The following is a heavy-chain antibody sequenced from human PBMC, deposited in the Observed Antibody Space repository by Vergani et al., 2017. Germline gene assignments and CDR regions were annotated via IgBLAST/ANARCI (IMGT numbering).Heavy chain of an antibody. CDR3: ARFYWQLTSFDY. J-gene: IGHJ4*02. CDR2: ISSSGSTI. D-gene: IGHD6-13*01. V-gene: IGHV3-48*04. CDR1: GFTFSSYS. Sequence: EVQLVESGGGLVQPGGSLRLSCAASGFTFSSYSMNWVRQAPGKGLEWVSYISSSGSTIYYADSVKGRFTISRDNAKNSLYLQMNSLRAEDTAVYYCARFYWQLTSFDYWGQGTLVTVSS.